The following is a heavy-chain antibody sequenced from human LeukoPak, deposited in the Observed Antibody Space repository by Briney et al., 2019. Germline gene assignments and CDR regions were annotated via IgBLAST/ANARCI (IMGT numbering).Heavy chain of an antibody. CDR2: ISYDGSNK. V-gene: IGHV3-30-3*01. Sequence: GGSLRLSCAASGFTFSSYAMHWVRQAPGKGLEWVAVISYDGSNKYYADSVKGRFTISRDNSKNTLYLQMNSLRAEDTAVYYCARDLGAFDIWGQGTMVTVSS. CDR3: ARDLGAFDI. J-gene: IGHJ3*02. CDR1: GFTFSSYA.